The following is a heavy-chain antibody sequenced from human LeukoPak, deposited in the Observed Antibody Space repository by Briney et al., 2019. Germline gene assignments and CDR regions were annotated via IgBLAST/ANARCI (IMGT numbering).Heavy chain of an antibody. D-gene: IGHD4-17*01. CDR3: AKSFDYGDYPDAFDI. Sequence: GGSLRLSCAASGFTFSRYAMHWVRQAPGKGLEWVAVISYDGSNKYYADSVKGRFTISRDNSKNTLYLQMNSLRAEDTAVYYCAKSFDYGDYPDAFDIWGQGTMVTVSS. J-gene: IGHJ3*02. CDR2: ISYDGSNK. V-gene: IGHV3-30-3*02. CDR1: GFTFSRYA.